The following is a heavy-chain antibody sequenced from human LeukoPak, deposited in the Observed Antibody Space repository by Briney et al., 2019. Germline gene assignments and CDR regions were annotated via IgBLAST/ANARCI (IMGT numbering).Heavy chain of an antibody. V-gene: IGHV4-34*01. CDR3: ARGRYRSTSSRTQTNWFDP. J-gene: IGHJ5*02. Sequence: SETLSLTCAVYGGSFSGYYWSWIRQPPGKGLEWIGEINHSGSTNYNPSLKSRVTISVDTSKNQFSLKLSSVTAADTAVYYCARGRYRSTSSRTQTNWFDPWGQGTLVTVSS. CDR1: GGSFSGYY. D-gene: IGHD2-2*01. CDR2: INHSGST.